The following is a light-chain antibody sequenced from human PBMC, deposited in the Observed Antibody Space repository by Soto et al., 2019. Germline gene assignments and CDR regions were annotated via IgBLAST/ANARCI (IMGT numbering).Light chain of an antibody. CDR2: DAS. J-gene: IGKJ3*01. CDR3: QHRV. Sequence: DIQTTQSPPSLSASMGDRITITCRASQDISTWLAWYQQRPGKAPHLLIYDASRLQSGVPSRFSGSGSGTEFTLTVSSLQPDDFATYYCQHRVFGPGTKVDIK. V-gene: IGKV1-5*01. CDR1: QDISTW.